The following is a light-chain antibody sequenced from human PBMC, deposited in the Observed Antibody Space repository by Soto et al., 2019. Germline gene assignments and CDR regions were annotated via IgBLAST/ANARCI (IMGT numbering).Light chain of an antibody. CDR1: QGISNY. CDR2: AAS. V-gene: IGKV1-9*01. Sequence: PSFLSAPVGDRVTITCRASQGISNYLAWYQQRPGKAPKLLIYAASTLESGVPSRFSGSGSGTDFTLTISSVQPEDFATYRCQQANSFPITFGQGTRLEIK. CDR3: QQANSFPIT. J-gene: IGKJ5*01.